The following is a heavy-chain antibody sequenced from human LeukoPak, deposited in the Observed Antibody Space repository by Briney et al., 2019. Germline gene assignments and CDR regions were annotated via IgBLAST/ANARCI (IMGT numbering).Heavy chain of an antibody. CDR2: ISASGSNT. V-gene: IGHV3-23*01. CDR3: AKRFGASPNYYYYMDV. D-gene: IGHD3-10*01. J-gene: IGHJ6*03. Sequence: GGSLRLSCAASGFTFSRYGMSWVRQAPGKGLEWVSSISASGSNTYYADSVKGRFTISRDKSKNTLNLQMDSLRAEDTAIYYCAKRFGASPNYYYYMDVWGTGTTVTISS. CDR1: GFTFSRYG.